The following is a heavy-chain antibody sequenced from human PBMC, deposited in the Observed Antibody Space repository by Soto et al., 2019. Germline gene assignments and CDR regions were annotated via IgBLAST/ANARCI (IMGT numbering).Heavy chain of an antibody. J-gene: IGHJ4*02. CDR3: AHRASGWYSGYYFDY. CDR2: IYWDDDQ. Sequence: QITLKESGPTLVKPTQTLTLTCTFSGFSLSTSGVGVGWIRQPPGKALEWLALIYWDDDQRYSPSLKSRLTITKDTSKNQVVLTMTNMDPVSTATYYCAHRASGWYSGYYFDYWGQGTLVTVSS. V-gene: IGHV2-5*02. D-gene: IGHD6-19*01. CDR1: GFSLSTSGVG.